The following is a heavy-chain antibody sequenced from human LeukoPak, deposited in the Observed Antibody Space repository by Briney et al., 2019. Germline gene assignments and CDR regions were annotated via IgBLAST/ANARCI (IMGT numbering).Heavy chain of an antibody. CDR1: GGSISSYY. CDR3: ARDRDGSYYDY. Sequence: PSETLSLTCTVSGGSISSYYWSWIRQPPGKGLEWIGYIYYSGSTNYNPSLKSRVTISVDTSKNQFSLKLSSVTAADTAVYYCARDRDGSYYDYWGQGTLVTVSS. V-gene: IGHV4-59*01. CDR2: IYYSGST. D-gene: IGHD1-26*01. J-gene: IGHJ4*02.